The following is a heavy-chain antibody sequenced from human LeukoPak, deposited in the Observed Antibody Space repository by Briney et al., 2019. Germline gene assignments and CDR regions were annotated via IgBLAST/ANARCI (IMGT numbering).Heavy chain of an antibody. CDR3: ARDHPHPLRVSDDILTGYSY. CDR2: IKQDGSEK. D-gene: IGHD3-9*01. Sequence: PGGSLRLSCAASGFTFSNYWMSWVRQAPGKGLEWVANIKQDGSEKYYVNSAKGRFTISRDNAKNSLYLQMNSLRAEDTAVYYCARDHPHPLRVSDDILTGYSYWGQGTLVTVSS. V-gene: IGHV3-7*01. J-gene: IGHJ4*02. CDR1: GFTFSNYW.